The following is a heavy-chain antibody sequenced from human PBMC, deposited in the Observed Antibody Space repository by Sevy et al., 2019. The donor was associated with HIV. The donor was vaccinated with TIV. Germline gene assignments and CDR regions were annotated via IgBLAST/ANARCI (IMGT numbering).Heavy chain of an antibody. J-gene: IGHJ4*02. CDR2: IMQDRSET. D-gene: IGHD6-19*01. CDR3: ARLGGYNGGWFFDL. Sequence: GGSLRLSCATSGFSFGNYLMSWVRQAPGKGLEWVANIMQDRSETYFDDSVKGRFTISRDNAKNSIHLEMRSLGVEDMAVYHCARLGGYNGGWFFDLWGQGTLVVVSS. CDR1: GFSFGNYL. V-gene: IGHV3-7*01.